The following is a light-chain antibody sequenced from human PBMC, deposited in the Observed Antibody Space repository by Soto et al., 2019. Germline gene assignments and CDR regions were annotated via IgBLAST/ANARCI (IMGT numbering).Light chain of an antibody. CDR1: SSNIGARYD. CDR3: CSYAGSFTFGV. CDR2: ANS. J-gene: IGLJ1*01. V-gene: IGLV1-40*01. Sequence: QSVLTQPPSVSGAPGQRVTISCTGSSSNIGARYDVHWYQQLPGTAPKLLIYANSNRPSGVPDRFSGSKSGTSASLAITGLQTEDEADYYCCSYAGSFTFGVFGTGTKLTVL.